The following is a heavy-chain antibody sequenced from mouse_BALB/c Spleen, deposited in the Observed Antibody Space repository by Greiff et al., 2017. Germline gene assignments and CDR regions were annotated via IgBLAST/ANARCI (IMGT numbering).Heavy chain of an antibody. CDR3: VREGGTARARDYYAMDY. J-gene: IGHJ4*01. Sequence: QVQLKESGPGLVAPSQSLSITCTVSGFSLTSYDISWIRQPPGKGLEWLGVIWTGGGTNYNSAFMSRLSISKDNSKSQVFLKMNSLQTDDTAIYYCVREGGTARARDYYAMDYWGQGTSVTVSS. CDR2: IWTGGGT. CDR1: GFSLTSYD. D-gene: IGHD3-2*01. V-gene: IGHV2-9-2*01.